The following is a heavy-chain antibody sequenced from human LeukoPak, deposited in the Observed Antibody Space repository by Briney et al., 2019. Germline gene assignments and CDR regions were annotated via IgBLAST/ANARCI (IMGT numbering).Heavy chain of an antibody. CDR1: GGSISSGGYY. CDR3: ARSLGYCSGGSCHNYYGMDV. CDR2: IYYSGST. Sequence: SETLSLTCTVSGGSISSGGYYWSWIRQHPGKGLEWIGYIYYSGSTYYNPSLKSRVIISVDTSKNQFSLKLSSVTAADTAVYYCARSLGYCSGGSCHNYYGMDVWGQGTTVTVSS. D-gene: IGHD2-15*01. J-gene: IGHJ6*02. V-gene: IGHV4-31*03.